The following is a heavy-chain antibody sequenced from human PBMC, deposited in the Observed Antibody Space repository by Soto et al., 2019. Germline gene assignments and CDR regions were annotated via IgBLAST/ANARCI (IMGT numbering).Heavy chain of an antibody. CDR3: AKAGGLPHYYYGMDV. CDR1: GFTFSSYA. Sequence: PGGSLRLSCAASGFTFSSYAMSWVRQAPGKGLEWVSAISGSGGSTYYADSVKGRFTISRDNSKNTLYLQMNSLKAEDTAVYYCAKAGGLPHYYYGMDVWGQGTTVTVSS. J-gene: IGHJ6*02. CDR2: ISGSGGST. V-gene: IGHV3-23*01.